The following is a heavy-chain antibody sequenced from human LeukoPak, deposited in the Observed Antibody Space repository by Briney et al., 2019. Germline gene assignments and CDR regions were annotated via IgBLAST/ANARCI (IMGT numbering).Heavy chain of an antibody. D-gene: IGHD6-13*01. CDR2: INPSGGST. V-gene: IGHV1-46*01. Sequence: ASVKVSCKASGYTFTSYGISWVRQAPGQGLEWMGIINPSGGSTSYAQKFQGRVTMTRDTSTSTVYMELSSLRSEDTALYYCARERFTGSSWQLYYFDYWGQGTLVTVSS. CDR3: ARERFTGSSWQLYYFDY. J-gene: IGHJ4*02. CDR1: GYTFTSYG.